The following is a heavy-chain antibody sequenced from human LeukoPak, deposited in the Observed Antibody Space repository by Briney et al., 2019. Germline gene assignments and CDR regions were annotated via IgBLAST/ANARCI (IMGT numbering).Heavy chain of an antibody. CDR2: ISSSGSTI. V-gene: IGHV3-48*03. Sequence: PGRSLRLSCAASGFTFSSYEMNWVRQAPGKGLEWVSYISSSGSTIYYADSVKGRFTISRDNAKNSLYLQMNSLRAEDTAVYYCARATYYYDSSGLVEYFQHWGQGTLVTVSS. J-gene: IGHJ1*01. D-gene: IGHD3-22*01. CDR1: GFTFSSYE. CDR3: ARATYYYDSSGLVEYFQH.